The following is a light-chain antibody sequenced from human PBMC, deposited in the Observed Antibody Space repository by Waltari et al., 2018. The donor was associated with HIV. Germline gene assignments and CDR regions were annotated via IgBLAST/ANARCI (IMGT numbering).Light chain of an antibody. CDR1: ENLNRW. CDR3: QQYYTDAWT. V-gene: IGKV1-5*03. Sequence: DIQMTQSPSTLSAFVGDRVTITCRASENLNRWLAWYQQKPGKAPKVLIYKASSLESGVPSRFSGSGSGTDFTLTITSLQPDDSATYYCQQYYTDAWTFGQGTKVEIK. J-gene: IGKJ1*01. CDR2: KAS.